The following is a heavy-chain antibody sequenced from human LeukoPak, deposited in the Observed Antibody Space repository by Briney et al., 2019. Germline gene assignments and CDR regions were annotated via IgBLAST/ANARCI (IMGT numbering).Heavy chain of an antibody. CDR1: GGSISSSSYY. J-gene: IGHJ4*02. D-gene: IGHD5-18*01. CDR2: IYYTGSA. CDR3: ARHPERYSYFDY. V-gene: IGHV4-39*01. Sequence: PSETLSLTCTVSGGSISSSSYYWGWIRQPPGEGLEWIGSIYYTGSAYYNPSLKSRVTMSVDTSKNQFSLRLSSVTAADTAVYSCARHPERYSYFDYWGQGTLVTVSS.